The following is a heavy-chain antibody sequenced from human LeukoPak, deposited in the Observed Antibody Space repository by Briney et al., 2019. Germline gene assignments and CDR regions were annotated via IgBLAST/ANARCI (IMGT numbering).Heavy chain of an antibody. CDR1: GGSISSGDYY. CDR3: ARNAGQVDY. V-gene: IGHV4-30-4*01. CDR2: IYYGGST. Sequence: PSETLSLTCTVSGGSISSGDYYWSWIRQPPGRGLEWIGYIYYGGSTYYNPSLKSRVTISVDTSKNQFSLKLSSVTAADTAVYYCARNAGQVDYWGQGTLVTVSS. J-gene: IGHJ4*02.